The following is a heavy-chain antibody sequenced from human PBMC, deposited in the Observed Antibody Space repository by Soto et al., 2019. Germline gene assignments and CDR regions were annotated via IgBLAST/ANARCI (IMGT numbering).Heavy chain of an antibody. CDR3: ARAPHGMDV. V-gene: IGHV3-30-3*01. Sequence: QEQLVESGGGVVQPGRSLRLSCVASGFMFSSYAMHWVRQAPGKGLEGVAVISYGGSKKYYTDSVKGRYTISRDDSKNTLYLQMNSLRVEDTAVYYCARAPHGMDVWGQGTTVTVSS. CDR1: GFMFSSYA. J-gene: IGHJ6*02. CDR2: ISYGGSKK.